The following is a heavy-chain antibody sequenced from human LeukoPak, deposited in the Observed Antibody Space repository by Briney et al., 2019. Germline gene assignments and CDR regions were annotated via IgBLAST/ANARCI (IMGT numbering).Heavy chain of an antibody. CDR1: GGSISSSSYY. J-gene: IGHJ4*02. CDR3: ARGYYYDSSGYSERVDFDY. Sequence: SETLSLTCTVSGGSISSSSYYWGWIRQPPGKGLEWIGSIYYSGSTYYNPSLKSRVTISVDTSKYQFSLKLSSVTAADTAVYYCARGYYYDSSGYSERVDFDYWGQGTLVTVSS. V-gene: IGHV4-39*07. CDR2: IYYSGST. D-gene: IGHD3-22*01.